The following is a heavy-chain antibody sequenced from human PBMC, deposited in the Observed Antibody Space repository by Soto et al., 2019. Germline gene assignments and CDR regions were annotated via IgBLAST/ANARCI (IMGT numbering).Heavy chain of an antibody. V-gene: IGHV4-31*03. CDR1: GGSISSGGYY. CDR3: ASNTPGDFWSGYYQDYYYYGMDV. Sequence: SETLSLTCTVSGGSISSGGYYWSWIRQHPGKGLEWIGYIYYSGSTYYNPSLKSRGTISVDTAKNQFSLKLSSVTAADTAVYYCASNTPGDFWSGYYQDYYYYGMDVWGQGTTVTVSS. CDR2: IYYSGST. D-gene: IGHD3-3*01. J-gene: IGHJ6*02.